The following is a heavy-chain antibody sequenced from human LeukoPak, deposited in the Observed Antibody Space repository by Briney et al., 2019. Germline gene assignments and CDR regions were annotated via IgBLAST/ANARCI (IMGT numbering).Heavy chain of an antibody. CDR2: INGDGSST. J-gene: IGHJ4*02. Sequence: GGSLRLSCAASGFTFRSYWMHWVRQAPGKGLVWVSRINGDGSSTSYADSLKGRFTISRDNSKNTLYLQMNSLRAEDTAVYYCAKVENYWGQGTLVTVSS. V-gene: IGHV3-74*01. CDR1: GFTFRSYW. CDR3: AKVENY.